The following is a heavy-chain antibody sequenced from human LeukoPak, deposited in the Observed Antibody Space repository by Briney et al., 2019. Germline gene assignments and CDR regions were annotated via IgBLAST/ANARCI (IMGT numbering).Heavy chain of an antibody. V-gene: IGHV3-21*01. CDR3: AGHAGLRFLEWLLPTDY. CDR2: ISSSSSYI. CDR1: GFTFSSYS. Sequence: GGSLRLSCAASGFTFSSYSMNWVRQAPGKGLEWVSSISSSSSYIYYADSVKGRFTISRDNAKNSLYLQMNSLRAEDTAVYYCAGHAGLRFLEWLLPTDYWGQGTLVTVSS. D-gene: IGHD3-3*01. J-gene: IGHJ4*02.